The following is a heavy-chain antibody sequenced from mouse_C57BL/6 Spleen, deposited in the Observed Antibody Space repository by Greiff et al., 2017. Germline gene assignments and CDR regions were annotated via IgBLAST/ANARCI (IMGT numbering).Heavy chain of an antibody. J-gene: IGHJ3*01. Sequence: EVKLMESGGGLVKPGGSLKLSCAASGFTFSSYAMSWVRQTPEKRLEWVATISDGGSYTYYPDNVKGRFTISRDNAKNNLYLQISHLKSEDTAMYYCARGYSNYGSFAYWGQGTLVTVSA. V-gene: IGHV5-4*03. CDR3: ARGYSNYGSFAY. CDR1: GFTFSSYA. CDR2: ISDGGSYT. D-gene: IGHD2-5*01.